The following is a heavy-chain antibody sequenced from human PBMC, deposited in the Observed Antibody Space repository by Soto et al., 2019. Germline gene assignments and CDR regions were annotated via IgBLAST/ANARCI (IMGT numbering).Heavy chain of an antibody. CDR1: GGSFSGYY. Sequence: QVQLQQWGAGLLKPSETLSLTCAVYGGSFSGYYWNWIRQPPGKGLEWIGEINHSGSTNYNPSLXRXVXSXXDTSKNQFSLKLSSVTAAATAVYYCARGWGRIFDYWGQGTLVTVSS. CDR3: ARGWGRIFDY. V-gene: IGHV4-34*01. CDR2: INHSGST. D-gene: IGHD7-27*01. J-gene: IGHJ4*02.